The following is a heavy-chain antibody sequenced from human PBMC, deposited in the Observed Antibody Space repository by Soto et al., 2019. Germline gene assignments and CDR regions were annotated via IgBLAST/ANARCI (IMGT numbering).Heavy chain of an antibody. CDR2: ISSNGVGT. CDR1: GFTPSGYA. V-gene: IGHV3-64*01. Sequence: GVTLRLSCAASGFTPSGYAMDWVRQAPGKGLEYVSGISSNGVGTYYANSVQGRFTISRDNSKNTVYLQMGSLRPEDMAVYYCARRARPDFYYMDVWGKGTTVTVSS. J-gene: IGHJ6*03. CDR3: ARRARPDFYYMDV. D-gene: IGHD6-6*01.